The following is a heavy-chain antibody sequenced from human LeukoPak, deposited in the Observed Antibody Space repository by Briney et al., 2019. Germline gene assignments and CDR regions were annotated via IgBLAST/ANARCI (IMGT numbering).Heavy chain of an antibody. CDR3: ARGGSSWYYFDY. J-gene: IGHJ4*02. CDR1: GFTFSSYS. CDR2: ISSSSSYI. V-gene: IGHV3-21*01. D-gene: IGHD6-13*01. Sequence: GGSLRLSCAASGFTFSSYSMNWVRQAPGKGLEWVSSISSSSSYIYYADSVKGRFTISRDNAKNSLYLQMNSLRAEDTAVYYCARGGSSWYYFDYWAREPWSPSPQ.